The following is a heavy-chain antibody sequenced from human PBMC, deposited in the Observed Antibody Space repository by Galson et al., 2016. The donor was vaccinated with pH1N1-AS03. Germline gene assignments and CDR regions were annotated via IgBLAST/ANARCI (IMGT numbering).Heavy chain of an antibody. CDR1: GFTFSSSN. CDR2: ISSSSSTI. J-gene: IGHJ6*02. V-gene: IGHV3-48*01. Sequence: SLRLSCAASGFTFSSSNMNWVRQAPGKGLEWVSYISSSSSTIYYVDFVKGRFTISRDNAKSSLYLQMHSLRAEDTAVYYCARTHHGDYAYYGRDVWGQGTTVTVSS. CDR3: ARTHHGDYAYYGRDV. D-gene: IGHD4-17*01.